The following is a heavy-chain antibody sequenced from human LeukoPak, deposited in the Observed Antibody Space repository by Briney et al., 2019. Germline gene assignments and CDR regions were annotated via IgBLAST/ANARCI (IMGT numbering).Heavy chain of an antibody. J-gene: IGHJ4*02. Sequence: GASAKVSCKASGYTFTSYGISWVRQAPGQGLEWMGWISAYNGNTNYAQKLQGRVTMTTDTSTSTAYMELRSLRSDDTAVYYCARDIPHDVAGPRIDYWGQGTLVTVSS. D-gene: IGHD6-19*01. V-gene: IGHV1-18*01. CDR1: GYTFTSYG. CDR2: ISAYNGNT. CDR3: ARDIPHDVAGPRIDY.